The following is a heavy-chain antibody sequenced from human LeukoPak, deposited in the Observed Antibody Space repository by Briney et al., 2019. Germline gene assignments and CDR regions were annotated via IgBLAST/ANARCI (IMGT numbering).Heavy chain of an antibody. J-gene: IGHJ4*02. V-gene: IGHV4-59*08. Sequence: PSETLSLTCTVSGGSISNYYWSWIRQPPGKGLEWIGYIYYSGATNYNPSLKSRVTISVDTSKNQFSLKLSSVTAADTAVYYCARVQRANYFDYWGQGTLVTVSS. CDR3: ARVQRANYFDY. CDR2: IYYSGAT. CDR1: GGSISNYY.